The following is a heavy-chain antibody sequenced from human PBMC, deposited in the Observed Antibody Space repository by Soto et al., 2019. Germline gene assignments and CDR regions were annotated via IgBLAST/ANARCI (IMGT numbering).Heavy chain of an antibody. CDR3: ARTYYDFWSGYYSYNWFDP. J-gene: IGHJ5*02. CDR1: GDSVSSNSAA. V-gene: IGHV6-1*01. Sequence: SQTLSLTCAISGDSVSSNSAAWNWIRQSPSRGLEWLGRTYYRSKWYNDYAVSVKSRITINPDTSKNQFSLQLNSVTPEDTAVYYCARTYYDFWSGYYSYNWFDPWSQGSFVTVSA. CDR2: TYYRSKWYN. D-gene: IGHD3-3*01.